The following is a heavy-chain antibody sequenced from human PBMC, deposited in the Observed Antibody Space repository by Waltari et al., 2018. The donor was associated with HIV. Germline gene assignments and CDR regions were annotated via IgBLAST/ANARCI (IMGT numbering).Heavy chain of an antibody. CDR2: MYSGGTT. V-gene: IGHV3-66*01. CDR3: AASVFLDY. Sequence: EVHLVESGGGLVRPGGSARLACGASGFSVSSNLMTWVRQAPGEGLEWVSLMYSGGTTHYLDSVKGRFTIYRDNPKNMVYLQMNGLRVEDTGVYYCAASVFLDYWGQGTLLTVSS. J-gene: IGHJ4*02. CDR1: GFSVSSNL.